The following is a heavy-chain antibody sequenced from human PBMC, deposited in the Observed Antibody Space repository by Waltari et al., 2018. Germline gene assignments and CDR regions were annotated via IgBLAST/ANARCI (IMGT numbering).Heavy chain of an antibody. CDR3: ASSYSSGWYSTFDY. D-gene: IGHD6-19*01. Sequence: QLQLQESGPGLMQPSDTLSLTCTVPGSPISSSGSSWRWIRQPPGKGLEWIGSIYYSGSTYYNPSLKSRVTISVDTSKNQFSLKLSSVTAADTAVYYCASSYSSGWYSTFDYWGQGTLVTVSS. V-gene: IGHV4-39*01. CDR1: GSPISSSGSS. J-gene: IGHJ4*02. CDR2: IYYSGST.